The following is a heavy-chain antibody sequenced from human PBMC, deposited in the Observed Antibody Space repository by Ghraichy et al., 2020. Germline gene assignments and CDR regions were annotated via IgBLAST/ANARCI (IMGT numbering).Heavy chain of an antibody. J-gene: IGHJ6*02. CDR1: GFTFSSYE. D-gene: IGHD2-21*01. CDR2: ISSSGSTI. Sequence: GGSLRLSCAASGFTFSSYEMNWVRQAPGKGLEWISYISSSGSTIYYADSVKGRFTFSRDNAKNSLYLQMNSLRAEDTALYYCARGPGRMENWGGPNRHYYDGMDVWGQGTTVTVSS. V-gene: IGHV3-48*03. CDR3: ARGPGRMENWGGPNRHYYDGMDV.